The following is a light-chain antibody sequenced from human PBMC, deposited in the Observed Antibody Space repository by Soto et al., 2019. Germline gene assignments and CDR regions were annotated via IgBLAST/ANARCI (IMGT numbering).Light chain of an antibody. CDR2: GAS. Sequence: EIVLTQPPGTLSLSPGERATLSCRASQSVGSNYLAWYQQKPGQAPRLLIYGASSRATGIPDRLSGSGSGTDFTLTISRLEPEDFAVYYCQQYGSSPWTFGQGTKVDIK. CDR1: QSVGSNY. V-gene: IGKV3-20*01. J-gene: IGKJ1*01. CDR3: QQYGSSPWT.